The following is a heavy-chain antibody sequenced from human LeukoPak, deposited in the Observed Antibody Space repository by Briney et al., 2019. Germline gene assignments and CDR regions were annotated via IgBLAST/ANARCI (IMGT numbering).Heavy chain of an antibody. Sequence: SETLSLTCAVYGGSFSGYYWRWIRQPPGKGLEWIGEINHSGSTNYNPSLKSRVTISVDTSKNEFSLKLSSVTAADTAVYYCASNDFWSGYYPRSGFDHWGQGTLVTVSS. J-gene: IGHJ4*02. CDR3: ASNDFWSGYYPRSGFDH. D-gene: IGHD3-3*01. V-gene: IGHV4-34*01. CDR1: GGSFSGYY. CDR2: INHSGST.